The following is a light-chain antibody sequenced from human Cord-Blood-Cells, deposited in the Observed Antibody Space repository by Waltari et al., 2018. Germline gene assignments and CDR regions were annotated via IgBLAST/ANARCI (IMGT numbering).Light chain of an antibody. CDR2: GAS. V-gene: IGKV3-20*01. Sequence: IVLTQSPGTLSLSPGERDTLSYRASQSVSSSYLAWYQQKPGQAPRLLIYGASSRATGIPDRFSGSGSGTDFTLTISRLEPEDFAVYYCQQYGSSPRTFGQGTKVEIK. J-gene: IGKJ1*01. CDR1: QSVSSSY. CDR3: QQYGSSPRT.